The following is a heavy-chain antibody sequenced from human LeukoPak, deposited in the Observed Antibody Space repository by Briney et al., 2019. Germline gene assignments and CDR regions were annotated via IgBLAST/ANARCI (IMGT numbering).Heavy chain of an antibody. D-gene: IGHD1-26*01. Sequence: PSETLSLTCAVYGGSFSGYYWSWIRQPPGKGLEWIGEINHSGSTNYNPSLKSRVTISVDTSKNQFSLKLSSATAADTAVYYCARGSVWELPFDYWGQGTLVTVSS. V-gene: IGHV4-34*01. CDR3: ARGSVWELPFDY. J-gene: IGHJ4*02. CDR2: INHSGST. CDR1: GGSFSGYY.